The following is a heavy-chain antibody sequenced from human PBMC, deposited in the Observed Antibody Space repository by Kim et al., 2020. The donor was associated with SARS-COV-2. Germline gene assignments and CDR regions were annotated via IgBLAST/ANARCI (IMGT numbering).Heavy chain of an antibody. Sequence: SETLSLTCTVSGGSVSSGSYYWNWIRQPPGKGLEWIGYMYYSGSTNYNPSLKSRVTISVDTSKNQFSLKLSSVTAADTAVYYCARITGNYDRCFDPWGQGTLVTVSS. CDR3: ARITGNYDRCFDP. CDR2: MYYSGST. J-gene: IGHJ5*02. D-gene: IGHD1-7*01. CDR1: GGSVSSGSYY. V-gene: IGHV4-61*01.